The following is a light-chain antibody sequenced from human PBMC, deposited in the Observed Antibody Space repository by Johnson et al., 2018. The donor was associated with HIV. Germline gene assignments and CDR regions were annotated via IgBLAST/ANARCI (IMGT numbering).Light chain of an antibody. CDR2: ENN. Sequence: QSVLTQPPSVSAAPGQKVTISCSGSSSNIGNNYVSWYQQLPGTAPKLLIYENNKRPSGIPDRFSGSKAGSSAPLGIAGLKTGDEADYYCGTWDSSLSIFVFGTWTKVTV. CDR1: SSNIGNNY. CDR3: GTWDSSLSIFV. V-gene: IGLV1-51*01. J-gene: IGLJ1*01.